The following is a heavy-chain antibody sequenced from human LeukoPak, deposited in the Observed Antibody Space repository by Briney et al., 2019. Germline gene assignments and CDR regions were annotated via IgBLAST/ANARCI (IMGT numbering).Heavy chain of an antibody. J-gene: IGHJ4*02. CDR3: ARDRYCSGGSCYSYFDY. V-gene: IGHV4-34*01. CDR2: INHSGST. D-gene: IGHD2-15*01. CDR1: GGSFSGYY. Sequence: SETLSLTCAVYGGSFSGYYWSWIRQPPGKGLEWIGEINHSGSTNYNPSLKSRVTISVDTSKNQFSLKLSSVTAADTAVYYCARDRYCSGGSCYSYFDYWGQGTLVTVSS.